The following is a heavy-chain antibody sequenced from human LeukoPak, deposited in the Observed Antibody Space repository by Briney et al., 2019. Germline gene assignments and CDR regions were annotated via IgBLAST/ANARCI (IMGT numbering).Heavy chain of an antibody. V-gene: IGHV5-51*01. CDR1: GYSFTSYW. CDR3: ARGYCSGGSYSSCAFDI. Sequence: GESLKISCKGSGYSFTSYWIGWVRQMPGKGLEWMGIIYPGDSDTRYSPSFQGQVTISADKSISTAYLQWSSLKASDTAMYYCARGYCSGGSYSSCAFDIWGQGTMVTVSS. J-gene: IGHJ3*02. CDR2: IYPGDSDT. D-gene: IGHD2-15*01.